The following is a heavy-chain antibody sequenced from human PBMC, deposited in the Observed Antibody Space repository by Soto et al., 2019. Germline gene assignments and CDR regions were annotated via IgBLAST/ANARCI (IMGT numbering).Heavy chain of an antibody. J-gene: IGHJ5*02. V-gene: IGHV3-13*04. CDR3: ARGLGTMVRGVPWFDP. CDR2: IGTAGDT. D-gene: IGHD3-10*01. Sequence: PGGSLRLSCAASGFTFSSYDMHWVRQATGKGLEWVSAIGTAGDTYYPGSVKGRFTISRENAKNSLYLQMNSLRAGDTAVYYCARGLGTMVRGVPWFDPWGQGTLVTVSS. CDR1: GFTFSSYD.